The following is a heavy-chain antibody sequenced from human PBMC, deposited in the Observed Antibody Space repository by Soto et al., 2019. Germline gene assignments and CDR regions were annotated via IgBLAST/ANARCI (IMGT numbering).Heavy chain of an antibody. J-gene: IGHJ4*02. Sequence: GGSLRLSCAASGFTFSSYSMNWVRQAPGKGLEWVSFISSSSSYIYYADSVKGRFTISRDNAKNSLYLQMNSLRAEDTAVYYCARGSEDIVVVPAASLDYWGQGTLVTVSS. V-gene: IGHV3-21*01. D-gene: IGHD2-2*01. CDR2: ISSSSSYI. CDR3: ARGSEDIVVVPAASLDY. CDR1: GFTFSSYS.